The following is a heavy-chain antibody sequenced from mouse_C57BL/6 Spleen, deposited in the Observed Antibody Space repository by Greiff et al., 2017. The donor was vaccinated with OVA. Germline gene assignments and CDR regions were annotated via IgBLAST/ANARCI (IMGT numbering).Heavy chain of an antibody. J-gene: IGHJ4*01. D-gene: IGHD3-2*02. Sequence: QVHVKQPGAELVKPGASVKMSCKASGYTFTSYWITWVKQRPGQGLEWIGDIYPGSGSTNYNEKFKSKATLTVDTSSSTAYMQLSSLTSEDSAVYYCASKDSSGYDAMDYWGQGTSVTVSS. CDR2: IYPGSGST. V-gene: IGHV1-55*01. CDR3: ASKDSSGYDAMDY. CDR1: GYTFTSYW.